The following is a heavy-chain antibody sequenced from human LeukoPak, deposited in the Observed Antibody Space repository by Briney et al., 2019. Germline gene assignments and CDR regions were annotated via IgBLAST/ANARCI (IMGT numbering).Heavy chain of an antibody. CDR3: ARAYDYYDSSSSEPYYFDY. J-gene: IGHJ4*02. V-gene: IGHV1-18*01. CDR2: ISVYNGNT. Sequence: ASVKVSCKASAYTFTSLGICWVRQAPGQGLEWMGWISVYNGNTNYAQKVQGRVTMTTDTSTSTAYMELSSLRSDDTAVYYCARAYDYYDSSSSEPYYFDYGGQGTLVTVSS. CDR1: AYTFTSLG. D-gene: IGHD3-22*01.